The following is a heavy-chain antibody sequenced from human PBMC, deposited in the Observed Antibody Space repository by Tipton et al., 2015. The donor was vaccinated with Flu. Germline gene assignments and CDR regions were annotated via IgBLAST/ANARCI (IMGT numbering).Heavy chain of an antibody. V-gene: IGHV3-11*01. Sequence: GSLRLSCAASGFTLSDYYMSWVRQAPGKGLEWVSFISSSGIPIYYADSVKGRFTITRDSAQNSLYLQMNSLRAEDTAVYYCARDKTNILRYFEAGMDVWGQGTTVTVSS. J-gene: IGHJ6*02. D-gene: IGHD3-22*01. CDR3: ARDKTNILRYFEAGMDV. CDR2: ISSSGIPI. CDR1: GFTLSDYY.